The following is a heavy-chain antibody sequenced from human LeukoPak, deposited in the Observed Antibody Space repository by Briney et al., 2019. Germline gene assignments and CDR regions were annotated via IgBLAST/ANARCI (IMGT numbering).Heavy chain of an antibody. CDR1: GFTFSDYY. J-gene: IGHJ4*02. D-gene: IGHD6-19*01. CDR2: ISSSGSII. Sequence: GGSLRLSCAASGFTFSDYYMSWIRQAPGKGLEGVSYISSSGSIIYYADSVKGRFTISRDNAKKSLYLQMNSLRAEDTAVYYCEREDDAPSGWYSNWGQGTLVTVSS. CDR3: EREDDAPSGWYSN. V-gene: IGHV3-11*01.